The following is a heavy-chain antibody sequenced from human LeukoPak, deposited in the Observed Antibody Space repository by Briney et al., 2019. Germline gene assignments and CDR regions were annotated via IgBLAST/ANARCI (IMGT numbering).Heavy chain of an antibody. CDR1: GFTFSSFT. V-gene: IGHV3-9*01. D-gene: IGHD5-12*01. CDR3: AKDNDGYVSEPAY. J-gene: IGHJ4*02. CDR2: ISWNSGSI. Sequence: PGGSLRLSCAASGFTFSSFTMNWVRQAPGKGLEWVSGISWNSGSIGYADSVKGRFTISRDNAKNSLYLQMNSLRAEDTALYYCAKDNDGYVSEPAYWGQGTLVTVSS.